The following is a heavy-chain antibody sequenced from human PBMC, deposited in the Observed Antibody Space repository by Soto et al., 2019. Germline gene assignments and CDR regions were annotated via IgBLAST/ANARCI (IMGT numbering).Heavy chain of an antibody. CDR2: ISGSGGST. Sequence: GESLKISCAASGFTFSSYAMSWVRQAPGKGLEWVSAISGSGGSTYYADSVKGRFTISRDNSKNTLYLQMNSLRAEDTAVYYCAKESYGDYAFDIWGQGTMVTVSS. V-gene: IGHV3-23*01. D-gene: IGHD4-17*01. CDR1: GFTFSSYA. CDR3: AKESYGDYAFDI. J-gene: IGHJ3*02.